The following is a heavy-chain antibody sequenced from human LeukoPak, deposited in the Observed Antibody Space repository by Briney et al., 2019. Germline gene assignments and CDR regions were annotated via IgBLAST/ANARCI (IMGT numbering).Heavy chain of an antibody. CDR3: ARDGRYSSSKDRGIDY. Sequence: ASVTVSCQASGYTFTSYGISWVRQAPGQGLAWMGWISAYNGNTNYAQKLQGRVTMTTDTSTSTAYMELRSLRSDDTAVYYCARDGRYSSSKDRGIDYWGQGTLVTVSS. CDR1: GYTFTSYG. D-gene: IGHD6-13*01. V-gene: IGHV1-18*01. CDR2: ISAYNGNT. J-gene: IGHJ4*02.